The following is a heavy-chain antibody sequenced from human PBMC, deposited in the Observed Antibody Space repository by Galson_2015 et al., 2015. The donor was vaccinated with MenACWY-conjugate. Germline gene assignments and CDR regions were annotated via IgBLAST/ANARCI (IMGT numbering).Heavy chain of an antibody. J-gene: IGHJ4*02. CDR3: AIRGWNQRKPADY. Sequence: LRLSCAASGFTFSSYAMSWVRQAPGKGLEWVSAISGSGGSTYYADSVKGRFTISRDNSKNTLYLQMNSLRAEDTAVYYCAIRGWNQRKPADYWGQGTLVTVSS. CDR1: GFTFSSYA. CDR2: ISGSGGST. D-gene: IGHD1-1*01. V-gene: IGHV3-23*01.